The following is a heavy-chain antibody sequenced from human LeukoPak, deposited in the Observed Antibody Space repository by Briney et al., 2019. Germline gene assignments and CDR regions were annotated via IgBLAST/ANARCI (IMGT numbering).Heavy chain of an antibody. J-gene: IGHJ6*03. V-gene: IGHV1-8*02. CDR1: GYTFIAYY. CDR2: MNPISGNT. Sequence: GASVKVSCKASGYTFIAYYMHWVRQAPGQGLEWMGWMNPISGNTDFAQKFRGRVTLTRNTSTSTAYMELSSLRSEDTAVYYCARVETKGRLYYYYMDFWGKGTTVTISS. CDR3: ARVETKGRLYYYYMDF. D-gene: IGHD1-1*01.